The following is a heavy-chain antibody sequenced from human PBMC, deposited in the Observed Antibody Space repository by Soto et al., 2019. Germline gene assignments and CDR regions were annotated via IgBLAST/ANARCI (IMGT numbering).Heavy chain of an antibody. CDR2: INHSGST. CDR1: GGSFSGYY. CDR3: ARLQRSSSSYPAAFDI. D-gene: IGHD6-6*01. Sequence: SETLSLTCAVYGGSFSGYYWSWIRQPPGKGLEWIGEINHSGSTNYNPSLKSRVTISVDTSKNQFSLELSSVTAADTAVYYCARLQRSSSSYPAAFDIWGQGTMVTVSS. J-gene: IGHJ3*02. V-gene: IGHV4-34*01.